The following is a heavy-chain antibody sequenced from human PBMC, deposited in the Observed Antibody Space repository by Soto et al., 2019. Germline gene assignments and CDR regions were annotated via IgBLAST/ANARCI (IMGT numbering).Heavy chain of an antibody. D-gene: IGHD1-7*01. Sequence: SETLSLTYSVSGASITNVGYYWTWIRQHPGKGLEWIGYIYYSGSTNYNPSLKSRVTISVDTSKNQFSLKLSSVTAADTAVYYCARPTVESITGTIYFDYWGQGTLVTVSS. J-gene: IGHJ4*02. CDR2: IYYSGST. CDR3: ARPTVESITGTIYFDY. V-gene: IGHV4-61*08. CDR1: GASITNVGYY.